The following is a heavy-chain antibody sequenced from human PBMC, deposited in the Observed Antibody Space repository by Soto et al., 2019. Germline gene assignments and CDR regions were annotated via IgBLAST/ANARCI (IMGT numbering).Heavy chain of an antibody. CDR1: GFTFSSYE. CDR3: AREGGYSYGYGYYYGMDV. V-gene: IGHV3-48*03. Sequence: PGGSLRLSCAASGFTFSSYEMNWVRQAPGKGLEWVSYISSSGSTIYYADSVKGRFTISRDNAKNSLYLQMNSLRAEDTAVYYCAREGGYSYGYGYYYGMDVWGQGTTVTVYS. CDR2: ISSSGSTI. D-gene: IGHD5-18*01. J-gene: IGHJ6*02.